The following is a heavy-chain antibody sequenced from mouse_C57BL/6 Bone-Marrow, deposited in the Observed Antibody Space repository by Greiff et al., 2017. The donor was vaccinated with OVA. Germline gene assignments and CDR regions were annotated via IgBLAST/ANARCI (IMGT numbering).Heavy chain of an antibody. CDR3: TTPFYYGYPAWFAY. J-gene: IGHJ3*01. CDR1: GFNIKDDY. Sequence: VQLQQSGAELVRPGASVKLSCTASGFNIKDDYMHWVKQRPEQGLEWIGWIDPENGDTEYASKFQGKATITADTSSNTAYLQLSSLTSEDTAVYYCTTPFYYGYPAWFAYWGQGTLVTVSA. CDR2: IDPENGDT. D-gene: IGHD2-2*01. V-gene: IGHV14-4*01.